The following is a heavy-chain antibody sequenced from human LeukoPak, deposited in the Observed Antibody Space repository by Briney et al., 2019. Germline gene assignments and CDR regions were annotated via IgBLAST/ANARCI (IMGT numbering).Heavy chain of an antibody. Sequence: ASVKVSCKASGGTFSSYAISWVRQAPGQGLEWMGRIIPILGIANYAQKFQGRVTITADKSTSTAYMELSSLRSEDTAVYYCTSMVRELNWFDPWGQGTLVTVSS. J-gene: IGHJ5*02. D-gene: IGHD3-10*01. CDR1: GGTFSSYA. V-gene: IGHV1-69*04. CDR3: TSMVRELNWFDP. CDR2: IIPILGIA.